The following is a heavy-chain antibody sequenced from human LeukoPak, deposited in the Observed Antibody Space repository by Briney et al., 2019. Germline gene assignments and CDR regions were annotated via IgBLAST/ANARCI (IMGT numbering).Heavy chain of an antibody. Sequence: PGRSLRLSCAASGYTFTGYYMHWVRQAPGQGLEWMGWINPNSGGTNYAQKFQGRVTMTRDTSISTAYMELSRLRSDDTAVYYCASSKIWSGYYTCFDYWGQGTLVTVSS. J-gene: IGHJ4*02. CDR3: ASSKIWSGYYTCFDY. CDR2: INPNSGGT. CDR1: GYTFTGYY. D-gene: IGHD3-3*01. V-gene: IGHV1-2*02.